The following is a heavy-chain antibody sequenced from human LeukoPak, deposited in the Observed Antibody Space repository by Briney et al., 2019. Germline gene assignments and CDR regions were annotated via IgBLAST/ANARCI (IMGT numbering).Heavy chain of an antibody. J-gene: IGHJ4*02. V-gene: IGHV1-69*05. CDR3: ASQGQVGALHFDY. Sequence: SVKVSCKASGGTFSSYAISWVRQAPGQGLEWLGRIIPIFGTANYAQKFQGRVTITTDESTSTAYMELSSLRSEDTAVYYCASQGQVGALHFDYWGQGTLVTVSS. D-gene: IGHD1-26*01. CDR1: GGTFSSYA. CDR2: IIPIFGTA.